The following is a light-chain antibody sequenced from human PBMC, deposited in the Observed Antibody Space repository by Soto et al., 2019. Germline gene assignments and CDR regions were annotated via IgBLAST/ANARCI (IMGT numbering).Light chain of an antibody. V-gene: IGKV1-8*01. CDR3: QQYMGFPWT. Sequence: AIRMTQSPSSLSASTGDRVTITCRASQGISSYLAWYQQKPGKAPKLLIYAASTLQSGVPSRFSGSVSGSEFIFTISSLQPDDFATYYCQQYMGFPWTFGQGTKVDIK. CDR2: AAS. CDR1: QGISSY. J-gene: IGKJ1*01.